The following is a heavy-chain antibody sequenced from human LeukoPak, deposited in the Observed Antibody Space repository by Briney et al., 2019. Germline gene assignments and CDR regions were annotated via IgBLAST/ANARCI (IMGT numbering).Heavy chain of an antibody. CDR3: ASEAMVRGVIDY. D-gene: IGHD3-10*01. V-gene: IGHV4-31*03. Sequence: SQTLSLTCTVSGGSISSGGYYWSWIRQHPGKGLEWIGYIYYSGSTYYNPSLKSRVTMSVDTSKNQFSLKLSSVTAADTAVYYCASEAMVRGVIDYWGQGTLVTVSS. CDR2: IYYSGST. J-gene: IGHJ4*02. CDR1: GGSISSGGYY.